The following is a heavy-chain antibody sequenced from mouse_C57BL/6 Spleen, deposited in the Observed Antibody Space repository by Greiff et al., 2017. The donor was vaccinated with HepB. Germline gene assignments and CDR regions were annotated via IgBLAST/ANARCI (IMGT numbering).Heavy chain of an antibody. CDR2: INYDGSST. V-gene: IGHV5-16*01. CDR3: AREAYYAMDY. CDR1: GFTFSDYY. Sequence: EVKLVESEGGLVQPGSSMKLSCTASGFTFSDYYMAWVRQVPEKGLEWVANINYDGSSTYYLDSLKSRFIISRDNAKNILYLQMSSLKSEDTATYYCAREAYYAMDYWGQGTSVTVSS. J-gene: IGHJ4*01.